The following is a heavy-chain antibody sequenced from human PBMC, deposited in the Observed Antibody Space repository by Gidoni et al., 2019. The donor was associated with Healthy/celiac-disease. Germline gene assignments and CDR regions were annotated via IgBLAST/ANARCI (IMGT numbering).Heavy chain of an antibody. Sequence: EVQLVESGGGLVKPGGSLRLSCAASGCTFSNAWMSWVRQAPGKGLEWVGRIKSKTDGGTTDYAAPVKGRFTISRDDSKNTLYLQMNSLKTEDTAVYYCTTKMGVSGFDPWGQGTLVTVSS. J-gene: IGHJ5*02. V-gene: IGHV3-15*01. CDR1: GCTFSNAW. D-gene: IGHD1-26*01. CDR3: TTKMGVSGFDP. CDR2: IKSKTDGGTT.